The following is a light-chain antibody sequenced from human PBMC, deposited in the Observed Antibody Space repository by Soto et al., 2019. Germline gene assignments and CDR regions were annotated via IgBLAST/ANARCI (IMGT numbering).Light chain of an antibody. CDR3: QPYGTSSFT. CDR2: GAS. CDR1: QSISTNY. J-gene: IGKJ3*01. Sequence: EIVLTQSPGTLSLSPGERATLSCRASQSISTNYLAWYQQKPGQAPRLLIYGASSRATGIPDRFSGGGSGTDFTLTISRLEPEDFGVYFCQPYGTSSFTFGPGTKVD. V-gene: IGKV3-20*01.